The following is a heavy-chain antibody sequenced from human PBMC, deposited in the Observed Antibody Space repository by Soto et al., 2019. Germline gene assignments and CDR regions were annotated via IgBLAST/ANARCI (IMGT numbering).Heavy chain of an antibody. CDR3: ARSVPEIFSSSANWFDP. V-gene: IGHV4-30-2*01. CDR2: IYQSGTT. CDR1: GGCISSGGYS. J-gene: IGHJ5*02. D-gene: IGHD2-2*01. Sequence: SETLSLTCAVSGGCISSGGYSWSWIRQPPGKGLEWIGYIYQSGTTYYNPSLKSRVTMSVDRSKNQFSLKLSSVTAADTAVYYCARSVPEIFSSSANWFDPRGQGILGTVSS.